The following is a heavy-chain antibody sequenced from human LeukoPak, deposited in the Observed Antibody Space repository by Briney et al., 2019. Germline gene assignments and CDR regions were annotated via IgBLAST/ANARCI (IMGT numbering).Heavy chain of an antibody. J-gene: IGHJ4*02. D-gene: IGHD5-12*01. CDR2: ISYDGSNK. CDR3: ARDQLAYSGYDTLFAY. V-gene: IGHV3-30*04. CDR1: GFTFSSYA. Sequence: GGSLRLYCAASGFTFSSYAMHWVRQAPGQGLEWVAVISYDGSNKYYADSVKGRFTISRDNSKNTLYLQMNSLRVEDSAVYFCARDQLAYSGYDTLFAYWGQGTLVTVSS.